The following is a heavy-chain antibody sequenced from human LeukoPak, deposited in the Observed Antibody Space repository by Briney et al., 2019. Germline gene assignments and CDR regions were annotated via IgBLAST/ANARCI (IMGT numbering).Heavy chain of an antibody. D-gene: IGHD6-13*01. CDR2: IYYSEST. V-gene: IGHV4-39*01. Sequence: AETLTLTCTVSGGSLSSCSYYWGRICQPPGKGLVWHGSIYYSESTYYNLSLRSRVTISVDTYKNQFSLKLSSVTAADTAVYYCARHSIAAAGKAFDYWGEGPLVTVPS. J-gene: IGHJ4*02. CDR1: GGSLSSCSYY. CDR3: ARHSIAAAGKAFDY.